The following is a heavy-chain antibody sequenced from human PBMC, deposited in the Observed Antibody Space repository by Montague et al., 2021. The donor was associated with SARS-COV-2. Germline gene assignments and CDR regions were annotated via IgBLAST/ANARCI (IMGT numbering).Heavy chain of an antibody. CDR2: IYYDGGS. V-gene: IGHV4-59*11. J-gene: IGHJ2*01. CDR1: GGSINHY. Sequence: SETLSLTCTVSGGSINHYWSWIRQPPGKGLEWIGYIYYDGGSNYNPSLRIRVTISMQTSRNQVSLRLSSVTAADTALYYCARSQWHNWYFDLWGRGTLVTVSS. D-gene: IGHD2-8*01. CDR3: ARSQWHNWYFDL.